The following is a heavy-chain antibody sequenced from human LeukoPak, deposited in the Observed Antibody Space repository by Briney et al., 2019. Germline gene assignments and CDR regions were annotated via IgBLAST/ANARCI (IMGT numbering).Heavy chain of an antibody. D-gene: IGHD4-23*01. V-gene: IGHV3-21*01. Sequence: GGSLRLSCAASGFTFSTFAMIWVRQPPGKGLEWVSSIFPSGGEIHYADSVKGRFTISRDNAKNSLYLQMNSLRAEDTAVYYCASGGGVYYYYMDVWGKGTTVTISS. CDR3: ASGGGVYYYYMDV. CDR1: GFTFSTFA. CDR2: IFPSGGEI. J-gene: IGHJ6*03.